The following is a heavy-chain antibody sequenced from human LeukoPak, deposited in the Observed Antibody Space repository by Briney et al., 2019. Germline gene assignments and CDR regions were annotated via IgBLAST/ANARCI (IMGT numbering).Heavy chain of an antibody. CDR1: GYTFTSYD. V-gene: IGHV1-8*01. J-gene: IGHJ6*02. D-gene: IGHD2-2*01. CDR3: ARDRDYCSSTSCYWNYYYGMDV. Sequence: ASVKVSCKASGYTFTSYDINWVRQATGQGLEWMGWMNPNSGNTGYAQKFQGRVTMTRNTSISTAYMELSSLRSEDTAVYYCARDRDYCSSTSCYWNYYYGMDVWGQGTTVTVSS. CDR2: MNPNSGNT.